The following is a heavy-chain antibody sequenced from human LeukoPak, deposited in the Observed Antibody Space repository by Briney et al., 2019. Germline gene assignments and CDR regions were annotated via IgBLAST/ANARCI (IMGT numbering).Heavy chain of an antibody. J-gene: IGHJ5*02. Sequence: ASVKVSCKASGYTFTSYYMHWVRQAPGQGFEWMGIINPSGGSTSYAQKFQGRVTMTRDTSTSTVYMELSSLRSEDTAVYYCAREVIWDYYGSWSYGNWFDPWGQGTLVTVSS. V-gene: IGHV1-46*01. CDR2: INPSGGST. D-gene: IGHD3-10*01. CDR1: GYTFTSYY. CDR3: AREVIWDYYGSWSYGNWFDP.